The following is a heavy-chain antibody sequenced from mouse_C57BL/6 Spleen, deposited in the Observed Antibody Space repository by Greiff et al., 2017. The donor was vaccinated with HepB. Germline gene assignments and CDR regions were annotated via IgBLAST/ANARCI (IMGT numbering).Heavy chain of an antibody. CDR3: ARSYDYALDY. CDR2: IDPSDSYT. D-gene: IGHD2-4*01. Sequence: QVQLQQPGAELVMPGASVKLSCKASGYTFTSYWMHWVKQRPGQGLEWIGEIDPSDSYTNYNQKFKGKSTLTVDKSSSTAYMQLSSLTSEDSAVYYCARSYDYALDYWGQGTTLTISS. CDR1: GYTFTSYW. V-gene: IGHV1-69*01. J-gene: IGHJ2*01.